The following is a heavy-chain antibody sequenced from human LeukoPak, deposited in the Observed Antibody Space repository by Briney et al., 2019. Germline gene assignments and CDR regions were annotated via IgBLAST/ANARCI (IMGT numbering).Heavy chain of an antibody. J-gene: IGHJ3*02. CDR2: IYYSGST. D-gene: IGHD4-17*01. Sequence: SETLSLTCTVSGGSISSYYWSWIRQPPGKGLEWIGSIYYSGSTYYNPSLKSRVTISVDTSKNQFSLKLSSVTAADTAVYYCATNGAYGDYKAFDIWGQGTMVTVSS. CDR3: ATNGAYGDYKAFDI. V-gene: IGHV4-39*07. CDR1: GGSISSYY.